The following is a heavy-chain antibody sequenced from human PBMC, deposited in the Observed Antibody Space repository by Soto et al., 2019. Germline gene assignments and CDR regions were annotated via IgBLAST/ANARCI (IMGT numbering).Heavy chain of an antibody. Sequence: EVQLLESGGALVQPGGSLRLSCAASGFTFISYGMSWVRQAPGKGLEWVSAITGGGGRSYYADSAKGRFTISRDNSKNTLYLQMTSLSAEDTAVYYCAKAPGWPFYFDYWGQGPLVTVSS. V-gene: IGHV3-23*01. D-gene: IGHD6-19*01. CDR1: GFTFISYG. CDR2: ITGGGGRS. J-gene: IGHJ4*02. CDR3: AKAPGWPFYFDY.